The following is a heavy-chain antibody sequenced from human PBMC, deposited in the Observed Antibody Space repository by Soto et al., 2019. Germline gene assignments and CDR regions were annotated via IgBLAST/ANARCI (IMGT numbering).Heavy chain of an antibody. Sequence: VASVKVSCKASGYTFTGYYMHCVRQAPGQGLEWMGWINPNSGGTNYAQKFQGRVTMTRDTSISTAYMELSRLRSDDTAVYYCARGVDIAAAGTGGMDVWGQGTTVTVSS. CDR1: GYTFTGYY. CDR2: INPNSGGT. J-gene: IGHJ6*02. D-gene: IGHD6-13*01. CDR3: ARGVDIAAAGTGGMDV. V-gene: IGHV1-2*02.